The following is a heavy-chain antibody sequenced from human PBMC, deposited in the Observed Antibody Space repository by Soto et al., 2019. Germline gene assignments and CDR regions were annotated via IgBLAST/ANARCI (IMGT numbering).Heavy chain of an antibody. CDR2: ISYDGSNK. Sequence: PGGSLRLSCVASGFTFSSYGMHWVRQAPGKGLEWVAVISYDGSNKYYADSVKGRFTISRDNSKNTLYLQMNSLRAEDTAVYYCAKSPGGYYSFDIWGQGTMVTVSS. J-gene: IGHJ3*02. CDR1: GFTFSSYG. D-gene: IGHD3-3*01. V-gene: IGHV3-30*18. CDR3: AKSPGGYYSFDI.